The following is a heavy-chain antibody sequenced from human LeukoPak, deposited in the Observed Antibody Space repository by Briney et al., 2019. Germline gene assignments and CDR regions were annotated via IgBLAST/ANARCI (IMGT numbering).Heavy chain of an antibody. D-gene: IGHD3-10*01. CDR2: ISGSGDNT. J-gene: IGHJ6*02. CDR3: TTDALWFGELSVWDV. CDR1: GFTFNSYA. V-gene: IGHV3-23*01. Sequence: GGSLRLSCAASGFTFNSYAMNWVRQAPGKGLEWVSAISGSGDNTYYADSVKGRFTISRDNSKNTLYLQMNSLRAEDTAVYYCTTDALWFGELSVWDVWGQGTTVTVSS.